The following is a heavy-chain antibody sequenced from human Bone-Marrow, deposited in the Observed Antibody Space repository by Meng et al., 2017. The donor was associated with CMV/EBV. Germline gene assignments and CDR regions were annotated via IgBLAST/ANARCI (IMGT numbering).Heavy chain of an antibody. Sequence: SVKVSCKASGGTFSSYAISWVRQAPGQGLEWMGGIILILGIANYAQKFQGRVTITADKSTSTAYMELSSLRSEDTAVYYCARGRDNVDTAMVPGYYYSGMDVWGQGTTVTVSS. CDR3: ARGRDNVDTAMVPGYYYSGMDV. CDR1: GGTFSSYA. CDR2: IILILGIA. V-gene: IGHV1-69*10. D-gene: IGHD5-18*01. J-gene: IGHJ6*02.